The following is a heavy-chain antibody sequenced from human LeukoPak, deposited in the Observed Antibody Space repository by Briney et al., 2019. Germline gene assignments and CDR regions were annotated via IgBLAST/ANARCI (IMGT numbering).Heavy chain of an antibody. J-gene: IGHJ4*02. D-gene: IGHD2-2*01. V-gene: IGHV3-74*01. Sequence: GGSLRLSCAASGFTFSSYWMYRVRQAPGKGLVWVSRINSDGSTTSYADSVKGRFTISRDNAKNTLYLQMNSLRAEDTAVYYCTKDDDSTSYYFDYWGQGTLVTVSS. CDR3: TKDDDSTSYYFDY. CDR2: INSDGSTT. CDR1: GFTFSSYW.